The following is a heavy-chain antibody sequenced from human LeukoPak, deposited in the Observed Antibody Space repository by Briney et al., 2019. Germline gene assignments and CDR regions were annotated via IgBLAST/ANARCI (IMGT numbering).Heavy chain of an antibody. Sequence: PGGSLRLSCAASGFTFNNAWMSWVRQAPGKGLEWVGHIKSKTDGGTRDYAAPVRGRFTISRDDSKNTLYLQMNSLKTEDTAVYYCATEYYGSYNYWGQGTLVTVSS. V-gene: IGHV3-15*01. CDR2: IKSKTDGGTR. CDR3: ATEYYGSYNY. D-gene: IGHD1-26*01. J-gene: IGHJ4*02. CDR1: GFTFNNAW.